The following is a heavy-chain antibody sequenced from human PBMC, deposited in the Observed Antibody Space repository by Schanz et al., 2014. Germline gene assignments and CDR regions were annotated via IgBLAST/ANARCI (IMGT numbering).Heavy chain of an antibody. CDR3: ARDHQWLARYYMDV. D-gene: IGHD6-19*01. V-gene: IGHV3-53*01. J-gene: IGHJ6*03. Sequence: DVQLVDSGGGLVQPGGSLRLSCAASGFTVSNSYIHWVRQAPGKGLEWISAISGSGVSTHYADSVKGRFTISRDNSKSTLYLQVNSLRPEDTAVYYCARDHQWLARYYMDVWGRGTTVTVSS. CDR1: GFTVSNSY. CDR2: SGSGVST.